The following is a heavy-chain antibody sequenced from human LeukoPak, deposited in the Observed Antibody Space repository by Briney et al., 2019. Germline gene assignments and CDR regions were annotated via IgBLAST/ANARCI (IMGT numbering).Heavy chain of an antibody. CDR1: GFTFSSYW. D-gene: IGHD3-3*01. Sequence: GGSLRLSCAASGFTFSSYWMSWVRQAPGKGLEWVANIKQDGSEKYYVDSVKGRFTISRDNAKNSLYLQMNSLRAEDTAVYYCASFRALFGVVIGVEYFQHWGQGTLVTVSS. V-gene: IGHV3-7*05. CDR2: IKQDGSEK. CDR3: ASFRALFGVVIGVEYFQH. J-gene: IGHJ1*01.